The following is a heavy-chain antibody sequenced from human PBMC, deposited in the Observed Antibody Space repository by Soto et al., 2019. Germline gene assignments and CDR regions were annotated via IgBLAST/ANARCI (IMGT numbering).Heavy chain of an antibody. V-gene: IGHV1-69*01. D-gene: IGHD3-10*01. Sequence: QVQMVQSGAEVKKPGSSARVSCKVSGGTFGRHSISWVRQAPGQGLEWMGGIIPIFDATQYAQKFQGRLTITADESTTTFHMDLSGLRPADTAIYYCARDLTSVRGSWGQGTLVTVS. CDR3: ARDLTSVRGS. CDR1: GGTFGRHS. J-gene: IGHJ4*02. CDR2: IIPIFDAT.